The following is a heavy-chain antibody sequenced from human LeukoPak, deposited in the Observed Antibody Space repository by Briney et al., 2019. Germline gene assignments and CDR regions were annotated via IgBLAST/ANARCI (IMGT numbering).Heavy chain of an antibody. Sequence: SGGSLRLSCAASGFTFSIYSMNWVRQAPGKGLEWVSYISNSSSTIYYADSVKGRFTISRDNAKNSLYLQMNSLRVEDTAVYYCARGVRRFLEWVSMDVWGKGTTVTVSS. V-gene: IGHV3-48*01. J-gene: IGHJ6*03. CDR1: GFTFSIYS. CDR2: ISNSSSTI. CDR3: ARGVRRFLEWVSMDV. D-gene: IGHD3-3*01.